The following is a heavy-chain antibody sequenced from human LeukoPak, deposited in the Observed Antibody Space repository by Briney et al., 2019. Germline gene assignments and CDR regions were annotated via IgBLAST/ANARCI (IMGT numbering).Heavy chain of an antibody. Sequence: GGSLRLSCAASGFTFSSYAMHWVRQAPGKGLEWVAVISYDGSNKYYADSVKGRFTISRDNSKNTLYLQMNSLRAEDTAVYYCARGDDSSGYLFDYWGQGTLVTVSS. J-gene: IGHJ4*02. D-gene: IGHD3-22*01. CDR3: ARGDDSSGYLFDY. CDR1: GFTFSSYA. CDR2: ISYDGSNK. V-gene: IGHV3-30-3*01.